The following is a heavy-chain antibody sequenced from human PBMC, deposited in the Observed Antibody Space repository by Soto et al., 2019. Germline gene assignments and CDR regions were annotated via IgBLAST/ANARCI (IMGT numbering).Heavy chain of an antibody. CDR3: ARESEDLTSNFDY. CDR2: ISSTTNYI. V-gene: IGHV3-21*01. J-gene: IGHJ4*02. Sequence: LRLSCAASGFTFTRYSMNWVRQAPGKGLEWVSSISSTTNYIYYADSMKGRFTVSRDNAKNSVYLEMNSLSAEDTAVYYCARESEDLTSNFDYWGQGTLVTVS. CDR1: GFTFTRYS.